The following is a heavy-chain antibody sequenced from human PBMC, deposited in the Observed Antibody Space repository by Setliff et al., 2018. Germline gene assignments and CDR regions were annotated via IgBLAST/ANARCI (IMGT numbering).Heavy chain of an antibody. CDR2: ISSTITST. D-gene: IGHD5-18*01. CDR3: AKRGDTRTFDY. CDR1: GFTFSSSA. V-gene: IGHV3-23*01. J-gene: IGHJ4*02. Sequence: PGGSLRLSCAASGFTFSSSAMAWVRQAPGKGLEWVSAISSTITSTYYADSVKGRFTISRDISKNTVYLHMTSLRAEDTAMYYCAKRGDTRTFDYWGQGTLVTVSS.